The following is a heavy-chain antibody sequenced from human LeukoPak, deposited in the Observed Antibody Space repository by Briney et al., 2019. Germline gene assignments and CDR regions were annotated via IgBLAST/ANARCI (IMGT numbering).Heavy chain of an antibody. Sequence: PSETLSLTCTVSGGSISSYYWSWIRQPPGKGLEWIGYIYYSGSTNYNPSLKSRVTISVDTSKNQFSLKLSSVTAADTAVYYCAGTTLDYYDSSGPYAFDIWGQGTMVTVSS. V-gene: IGHV4-59*01. CDR3: AGTTLDYYDSSGPYAFDI. D-gene: IGHD3-22*01. J-gene: IGHJ3*02. CDR1: GGSISSYY. CDR2: IYYSGST.